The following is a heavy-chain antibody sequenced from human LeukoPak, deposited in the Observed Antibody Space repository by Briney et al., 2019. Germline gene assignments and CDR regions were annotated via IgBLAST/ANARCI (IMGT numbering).Heavy chain of an antibody. J-gene: IGHJ4*02. CDR1: GFTFSSYW. CDR2: IKQDGSEK. D-gene: IGHD3-22*01. Sequence: GGSLRLSCAASGFTFSSYWMSWVRQAPGKGLEWVANIKQDGSEKYYVDSVKGRFTISRDNAKNSLYLQMNSLRAEDTAVYYCARDLTYYYGSSAPYWGQGTLVTVSS. V-gene: IGHV3-7*01. CDR3: ARDLTYYYGSSAPY.